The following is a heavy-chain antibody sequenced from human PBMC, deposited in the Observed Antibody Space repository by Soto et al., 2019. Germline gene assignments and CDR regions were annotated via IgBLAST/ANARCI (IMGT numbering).Heavy chain of an antibody. Sequence: GWSLRLSCAASGFTFSSYSMNWVRQAPGKGLEWVSSISSSSSYIYYADSVKGRFTISRDNAKNSLYLQMNSLRAEDTAVYYCARDTSVFGEGAFESWAQGTMVSVSS. V-gene: IGHV3-21*01. CDR1: GFTFSSYS. D-gene: IGHD3-10*02. J-gene: IGHJ3*02. CDR2: ISSSSSYI. CDR3: ARDTSVFGEGAFES.